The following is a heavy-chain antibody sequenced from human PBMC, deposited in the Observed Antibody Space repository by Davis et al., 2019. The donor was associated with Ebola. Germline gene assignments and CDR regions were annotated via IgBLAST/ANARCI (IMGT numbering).Heavy chain of an antibody. CDR3: ARGYYDYVWGSYGRFDY. V-gene: IGHV1-2*02. CDR2: INPNSGGT. J-gene: IGHJ4*02. Sequence: ASVKVSCKASGYTFTGYYMHWVRQAPGQGLEWMGWINPNSGGTNYAQKFQGRVTMTRDTSISTAYMELSRLRSDDTAVYYCARGYYDYVWGSYGRFDYWGQGTLVTVSS. CDR1: GYTFTGYY. D-gene: IGHD3-16*01.